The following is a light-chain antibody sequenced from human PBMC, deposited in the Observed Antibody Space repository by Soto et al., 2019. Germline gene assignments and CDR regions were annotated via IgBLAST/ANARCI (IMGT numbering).Light chain of an antibody. CDR1: SSDVGGYNY. CDR2: EVS. Sequence: QSVLTQPASVSGSPGQSITISCTGTSSDVGGYNYVSWYQQHAGKAPKLIIYEVSNRPSGVSNRFSGSKSGNTASLTISGLQAEDEADYYCTSYTSSSTLGVFGRGTKLTVL. CDR3: TSYTSSSTLGV. J-gene: IGLJ3*02. V-gene: IGLV2-14*01.